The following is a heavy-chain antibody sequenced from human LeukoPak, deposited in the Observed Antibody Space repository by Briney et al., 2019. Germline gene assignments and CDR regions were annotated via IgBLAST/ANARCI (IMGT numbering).Heavy chain of an antibody. CDR3: ARADRGYGREYYFDY. J-gene: IGHJ4*02. Sequence: GGSLRLSCAASGFTSSSYWMSWVRQAPGKGLEWVANIKQDGSEKYYVDSVKGRFTISRDNAKNSLYLQMNSLRAEDTAVYYCARADRGYGREYYFDYWGQGTLVTVSS. D-gene: IGHD5-18*01. CDR1: GFTSSSYW. V-gene: IGHV3-7*01. CDR2: IKQDGSEK.